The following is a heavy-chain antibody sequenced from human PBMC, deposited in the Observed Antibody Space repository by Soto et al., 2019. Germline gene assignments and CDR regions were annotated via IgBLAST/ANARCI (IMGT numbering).Heavy chain of an antibody. V-gene: IGHV1-2*02. CDR1: GGTFSNYA. J-gene: IGHJ6*02. CDR2: INPNSGGT. D-gene: IGHD3-3*01. Sequence: ASVKVSCKASGGTFSNYAISWVRQAPGQGLEWMGWINPNSGGTNYAQKFQGRVTMTRDTSISTAYMELSRLRSDDTAVYYCARDNYDFWSGYRQNYGMDVWGQGTTVTVSS. CDR3: ARDNYDFWSGYRQNYGMDV.